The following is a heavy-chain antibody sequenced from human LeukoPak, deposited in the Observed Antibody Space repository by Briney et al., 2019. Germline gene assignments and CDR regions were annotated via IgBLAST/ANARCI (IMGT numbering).Heavy chain of an antibody. CDR1: GGTFSTYA. CDR2: IIPIFGTT. CDR3: ARVRSDCSSTSCPLSDWFDP. J-gene: IGHJ5*02. V-gene: IGHV1-69*06. D-gene: IGHD2-2*01. Sequence: SVKVSCKASGGTFSTYAISWVRQAPGQGLEWMGGIIPIFGTTNYAQKFQGRVTITADKSTSTAYMELSSLRSEDTAVYYCARVRSDCSSTSCPLSDWFDPWGQGTLVTVSS.